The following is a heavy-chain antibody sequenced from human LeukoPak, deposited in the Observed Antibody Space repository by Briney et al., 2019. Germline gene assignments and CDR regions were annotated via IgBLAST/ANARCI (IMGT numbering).Heavy chain of an antibody. D-gene: IGHD2-21*02. Sequence: ASVKVSCKASGPTFTGYYIHWVRQAPGQGLEWMGWINPNNGDTNCAQKFQDRVTMTRDTSISTAYMELSRLTSDDTAVYYCAREDCGGDCSLHYYHMDVWGKGTTVTVSS. CDR1: GPTFTGYY. CDR3: AREDCGGDCSLHYYHMDV. J-gene: IGHJ6*03. CDR2: INPNNGDT. V-gene: IGHV1-2*02.